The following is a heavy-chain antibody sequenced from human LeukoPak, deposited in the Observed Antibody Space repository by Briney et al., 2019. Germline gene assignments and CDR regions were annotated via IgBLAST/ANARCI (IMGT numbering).Heavy chain of an antibody. CDR2: INPNSGGT. D-gene: IGHD2-2*01. Sequence: ASVKVSCKASGYTXIAYYMHWVRQAPGQGLDWMGWINPNSGGTNYAQKFQGRLTMTRDTSISTVYMELSRLRSDDTAVYYCARDSCSSTSCLSIDDYWGQGTLVTVSS. CDR1: GYTXIAYY. CDR3: ARDSCSSTSCLSIDDY. J-gene: IGHJ4*02. V-gene: IGHV1-2*02.